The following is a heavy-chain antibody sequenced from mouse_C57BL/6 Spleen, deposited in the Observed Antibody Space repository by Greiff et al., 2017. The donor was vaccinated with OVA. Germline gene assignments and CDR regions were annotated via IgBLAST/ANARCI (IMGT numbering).Heavy chain of an antibody. D-gene: IGHD1-1*01. CDR2: ISYDGSN. Sequence: VQLKESGPGLVKPSQSLSLTCSVTGYSITSGYYWNWIRQFPGNKLEWMGYISYDGSNNYNPSLKNRISITRDTSKNQFFLKLNSVTTEDTAAYYCASGSSYVYWYFDVWGTGTTVTVSS. J-gene: IGHJ1*03. V-gene: IGHV3-6*01. CDR1: GYSITSGYY. CDR3: ASGSSYVYWYFDV.